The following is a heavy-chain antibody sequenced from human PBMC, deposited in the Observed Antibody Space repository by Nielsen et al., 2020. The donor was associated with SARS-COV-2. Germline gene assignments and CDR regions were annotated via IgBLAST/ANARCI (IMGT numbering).Heavy chain of an antibody. D-gene: IGHD1-26*01. CDR1: GFTFSNAW. J-gene: IGHJ4*02. CDR3: TSSIIVGATGS. CDR2: IKSKTDGGTT. Sequence: GESLKISCAASGFTFSNAWMSWVRQAPGKGLEWVGRIKSKTDGGTTDYAAPVKGRFTISRDDSKNTLYLQMNSLKTEDTAVYYCTSSIIVGATGSRGQGTLVTVSS. V-gene: IGHV3-15*01.